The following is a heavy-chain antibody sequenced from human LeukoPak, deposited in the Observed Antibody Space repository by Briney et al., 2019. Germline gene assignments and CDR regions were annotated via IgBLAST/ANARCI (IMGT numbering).Heavy chain of an antibody. V-gene: IGHV3-21*04. J-gene: IGHJ6*02. Sequence: GGSLRLSCAASGFTFSDYSMNWVRQAPGKGLEWVSSISGRSSFIYYADSVKGRFTISRDNAKNSLYLQMNSLRAEDTAVYYCAGVAGIQLSYYYSMDVWGQGTTVTVSS. CDR1: GFTFSDYS. D-gene: IGHD5-18*01. CDR2: ISGRSSFI. CDR3: AGVAGIQLSYYYSMDV.